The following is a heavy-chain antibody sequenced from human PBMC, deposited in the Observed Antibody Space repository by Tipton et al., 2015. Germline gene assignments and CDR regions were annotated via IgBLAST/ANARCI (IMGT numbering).Heavy chain of an antibody. V-gene: IGHV4-61*01. CDR2: ISYSGST. Sequence: TLSLTCSVSGGSVSSANYYWSWIRQPPGKGLEWMGYISYSGSTHYNPSLKSRVAISVDTSKNQFSLTLKSVTAADTAVYYCARDLEHGMDVWGQGTTVTVS. CDR1: GGSVSSANYY. CDR3: ARDLEHGMDV. J-gene: IGHJ6*02. D-gene: IGHD5-24*01.